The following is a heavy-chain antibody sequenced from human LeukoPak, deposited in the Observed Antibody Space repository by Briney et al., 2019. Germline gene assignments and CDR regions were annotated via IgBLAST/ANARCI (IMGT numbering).Heavy chain of an antibody. D-gene: IGHD5-18*01. Sequence: SETLSLTCAVYGGSFSGYYWSWIRQPPGKGLEWIGEINDSGSTNYNPSLKSRITISVDTSNNRVSLKVDSVTAADTAVYYCARRAGYDYGQIDHWGRGTLVTVSS. CDR3: ARRAGYDYGQIDH. CDR1: GGSFSGYY. V-gene: IGHV4-34*01. CDR2: INDSGST. J-gene: IGHJ4*02.